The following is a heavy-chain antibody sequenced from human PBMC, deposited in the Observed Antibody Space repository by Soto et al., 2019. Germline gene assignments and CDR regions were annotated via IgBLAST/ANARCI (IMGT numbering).Heavy chain of an antibody. CDR2: ISAYNGNT. CDR3: ARAVYGLGKQQLEQATQDYYYYGMDV. CDR1: GYTFTSYG. V-gene: IGHV1-18*01. D-gene: IGHD6-13*01. Sequence: SCKASGYTFTSYGISWVRQAPGQGLEWMGWISAYNGNTNYAQKLQGRVTMTTDTSTSTAYMELRSLRSDDTAVYYCARAVYGLGKQQLEQATQDYYYYGMDVWGQGTTVTVSS. J-gene: IGHJ6*02.